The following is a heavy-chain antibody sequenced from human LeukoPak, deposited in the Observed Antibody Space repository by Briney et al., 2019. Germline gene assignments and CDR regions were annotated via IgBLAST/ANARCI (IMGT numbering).Heavy chain of an antibody. V-gene: IGHV4-59*01. Sequence: SETLSLTCTVSGGSITTYFWSWIRQPPGKGPECIGYIYYTGNTNYSPSLRNRVTISVDTSKNQFSLKLNSVTAADTALYFCAGARGGAYGFAFDSWGQGTLVTVSS. J-gene: IGHJ4*02. CDR2: IYYTGNT. CDR3: AGARGGAYGFAFDS. D-gene: IGHD3-10*01. CDR1: GGSITTYF.